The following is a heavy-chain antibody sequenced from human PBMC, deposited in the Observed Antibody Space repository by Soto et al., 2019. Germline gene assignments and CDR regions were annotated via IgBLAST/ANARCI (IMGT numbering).Heavy chain of an antibody. CDR2: IYYSGST. CDR3: ARGPYGTTDVY. CDR1: GGSIGSGGYY. V-gene: IGHV4-31*03. D-gene: IGHD4-17*01. Sequence: QVQLQESGPGLVKPSQTLSLTCTVSGGSIGSGGYYWSWIRQHLGKGLEWIGYIYYSGSTYYNPSLKSRVTISVDTSKNQYSLKLSSLTAADTAVYYCARGPYGTTDVYWGQGTLVTVSS. J-gene: IGHJ4*02.